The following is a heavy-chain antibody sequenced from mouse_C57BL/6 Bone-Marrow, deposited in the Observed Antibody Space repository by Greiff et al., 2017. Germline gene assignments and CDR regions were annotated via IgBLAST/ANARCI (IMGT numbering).Heavy chain of an antibody. V-gene: IGHV1-69*01. D-gene: IGHD3-2*02. CDR1: GYTFTSYW. Sequence: QVPLQQPGAELVMPGASVKLSCKASGYTFTSYWMHWVKQRPGQGLEWIGEIDPSDSYTNSNQKFKGKSTLTVDKSSSTAYMQLSSLTSEDSAVYYCAKDRSGLAWFAFWGPGALVPVSA. J-gene: IGHJ3*01. CDR3: AKDRSGLAWFAF. CDR2: IDPSDSYT.